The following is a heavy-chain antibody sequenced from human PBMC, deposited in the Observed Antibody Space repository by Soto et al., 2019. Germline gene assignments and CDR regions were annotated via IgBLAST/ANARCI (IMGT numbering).Heavy chain of an antibody. V-gene: IGHV1-46*01. CDR1: GYTFTSYY. D-gene: IGHD6-6*01. J-gene: IGHJ6*02. CDR3: ARDLDVAAREYYYYGMDV. CDR2: INPSGGST. Sequence: ASVKVSCKASGYTFTSYYMHWVRQAPGQGHEWMGIINPSGGSTSYAQKFQGRVTMTRDTSTSTVYMELSSLRSEDTAVYYCARDLDVAAREYYYYGMDVWGQGTTVTVSS.